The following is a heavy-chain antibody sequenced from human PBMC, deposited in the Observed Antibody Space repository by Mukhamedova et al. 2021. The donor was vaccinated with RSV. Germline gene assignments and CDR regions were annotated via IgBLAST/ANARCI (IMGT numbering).Heavy chain of an antibody. CDR3: ARGGVVAKGFPFDY. D-gene: IGHD2-15*01. V-gene: IGHV1-69*01. J-gene: IGHJ4*02. CDR2: IFGTA. Sequence: IFGTANYAQKFQGRVTITADESTSTAYMELSSLRSEDTAVYYCARGGVVAKGFPFDYWGQGTLVTVSS.